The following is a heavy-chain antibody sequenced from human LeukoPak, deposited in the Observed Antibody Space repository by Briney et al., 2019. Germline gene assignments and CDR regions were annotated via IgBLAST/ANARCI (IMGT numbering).Heavy chain of an antibody. CDR3: ATLMPGIAVAGYYFDY. CDR1: GFTFSSYA. J-gene: IGHJ4*02. CDR2: ISGSGGST. Sequence: GGSLRLSCAASGFTFSSYAMSWVRQAPGKGLEWVSAISGSGGSTYYADSVKGRFTISRDNSKNTLYLQVNSLRAEDTAVYYCATLMPGIAVAGYYFDYWGQGTLVTVSS. V-gene: IGHV3-23*01. D-gene: IGHD6-19*01.